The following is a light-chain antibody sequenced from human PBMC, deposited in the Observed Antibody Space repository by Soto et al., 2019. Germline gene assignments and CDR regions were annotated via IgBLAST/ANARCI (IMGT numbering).Light chain of an antibody. V-gene: IGKV3-20*01. Sequence: EILLTQSPATLSLSPGSRCTLSCLAIQSISSNLAWYQQKPGQDHRTLMFRKYSRATGLQARFSGSGSGTNFILTIRRMEPEDFAVYYCKQYGSSPRTLGKGKKVDIK. CDR2: RKY. CDR1: QSISSN. J-gene: IGKJ1*01. CDR3: KQYGSSPRT.